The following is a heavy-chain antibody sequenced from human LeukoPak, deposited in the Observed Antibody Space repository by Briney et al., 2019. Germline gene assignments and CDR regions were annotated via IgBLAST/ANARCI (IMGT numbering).Heavy chain of an antibody. V-gene: IGHV4-34*01. CDR1: GGSFSGYY. CDR2: INHSGST. J-gene: IGHJ4*02. Sequence: SETLSLTCAVYGGSFSGYYWSWIRQPPGKGLEWIGEINHSGSTNYNPSLKSRVTISVDTSKNQFSLKLSSVTAADTAVYYCAGNKVAAAALDCWGQGTLVTVSS. D-gene: IGHD6-13*01. CDR3: AGNKVAAAALDC.